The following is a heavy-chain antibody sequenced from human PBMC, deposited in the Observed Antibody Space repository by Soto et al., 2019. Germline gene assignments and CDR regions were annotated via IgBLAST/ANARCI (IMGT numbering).Heavy chain of an antibody. CDR3: ASALNAYYYYYYMDV. CDR1: GFTFSSYW. J-gene: IGHJ6*03. CDR2: IKQDGSEK. Sequence: EVQLVESGGGLVQPGGSLRLSCAASGFTFSSYWMSWVRQAPGKGLEWVAHIKQDGSEKYYVDSVKGRFTISRDNAKNSLYLQMNSLRAEDTAVYYCASALNAYYYYYYMDVWGKGTTVTVSS. V-gene: IGHV3-7*01.